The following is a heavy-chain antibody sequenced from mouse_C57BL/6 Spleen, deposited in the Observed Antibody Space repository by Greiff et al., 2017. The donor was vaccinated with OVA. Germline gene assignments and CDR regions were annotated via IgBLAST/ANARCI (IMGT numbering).Heavy chain of an antibody. D-gene: IGHD2-4*01. Sequence: EVKLVESGGGLVKPGGSLKLSCAASGFTFSSYAMSWVRQTLEKRLEWVATISDGGSYTYYPDNVKGRFTISRDNAKNNLYLQMSHLKSEDTAMYYCARDQDYDEGYYFDYWGQGTTLTVSS. V-gene: IGHV5-4*01. CDR3: ARDQDYDEGYYFDY. J-gene: IGHJ2*01. CDR1: GFTFSSYA. CDR2: ISDGGSYT.